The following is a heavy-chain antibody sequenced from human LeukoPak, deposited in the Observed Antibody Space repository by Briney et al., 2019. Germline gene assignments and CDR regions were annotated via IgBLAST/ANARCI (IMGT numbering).Heavy chain of an antibody. CDR1: SGSISTSNYY. CDR2: IFYSGST. Sequence: SETLSLTCTVSSGSISTSNYYWGWVRQPPGKALEWIGNIFYSGSTYYSPSLKSRVTISLDTSKNQFSLKLSAVTAADTAVYYCARISSAMVLHWGQGTLVTVSS. V-gene: IGHV4-39*07. CDR3: ARISSAMVLH. J-gene: IGHJ4*02. D-gene: IGHD5-18*01.